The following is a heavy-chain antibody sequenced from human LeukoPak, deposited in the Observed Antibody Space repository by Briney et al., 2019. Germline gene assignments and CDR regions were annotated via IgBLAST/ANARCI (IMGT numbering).Heavy chain of an antibody. D-gene: IGHD6-13*01. V-gene: IGHV4-39*07. CDR2: IYYGGNT. CDR1: GGSISSSSYY. Sequence: PSETLSLTCIVSGGSISSSSYYWGWIRQPPGTGLEWIGSIYYGGNTYYNASLKSRVTISVDTSKKQFSLKLNSVTAADTAVYYCASSIAAPGQRYFHRWGQGTLVTVSS. J-gene: IGHJ1*01. CDR3: ASSIAAPGQRYFHR.